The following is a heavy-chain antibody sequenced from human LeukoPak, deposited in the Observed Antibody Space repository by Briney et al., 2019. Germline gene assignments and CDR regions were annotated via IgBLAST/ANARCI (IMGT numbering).Heavy chain of an antibody. D-gene: IGHD6-19*01. V-gene: IGHV3-48*01. CDR3: ARVKSGWYYFHY. J-gene: IGHJ4*02. CDR1: GFTFSSYS. Sequence: GGSLRLSCAGSGFTFSSYSMNWVRHAPGKGLEWVSYIGHTGSSTYYADSVKGRFTISRDNSKNTLYLQMNSLRAEDTAVYYCARVKSGWYYFHYWGQGTLVTVSS. CDR2: IGHTGSST.